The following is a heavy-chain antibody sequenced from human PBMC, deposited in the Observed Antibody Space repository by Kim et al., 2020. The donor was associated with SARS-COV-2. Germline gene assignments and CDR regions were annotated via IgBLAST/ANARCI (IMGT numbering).Heavy chain of an antibody. CDR1: GGSISSSNW. Sequence: GTLSLTCAVSGGSISSSNWWSWVRQPPGKGLEWIGEIYHSGSTNYNPSLKSRVTISVDKSKNQFSLKLSSVTAADTAVYYCARDRGGQPLPGRGYSYGYGYWGQGTLVTVSS. CDR2: IYHSGST. D-gene: IGHD5-18*01. J-gene: IGHJ4*02. V-gene: IGHV4-4*02. CDR3: ARDRGGQPLPGRGYSYGYGY.